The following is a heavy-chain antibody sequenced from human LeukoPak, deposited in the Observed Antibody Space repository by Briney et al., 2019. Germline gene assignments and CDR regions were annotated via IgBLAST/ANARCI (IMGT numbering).Heavy chain of an antibody. CDR1: GGSISSYH. CDR3: ARDLRSYYYDSSGYSYYFDY. J-gene: IGHJ4*02. V-gene: IGHV4-4*07. CDR2: IYTSGST. D-gene: IGHD3-22*01. Sequence: SETLSLTCTVSGGSISSYHWSWIRQPAGKGLEWIGRIYTSGSTNYNPSLKSRVTMSVDTSKNQFSLKLSSVTAADTAVYYCARDLRSYYYDSSGYSYYFDYWGQGTLVTVSS.